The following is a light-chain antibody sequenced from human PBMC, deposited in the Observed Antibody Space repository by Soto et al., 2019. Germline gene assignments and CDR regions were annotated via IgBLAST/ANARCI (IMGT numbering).Light chain of an antibody. CDR2: GAS. V-gene: IGKV3-15*01. J-gene: IGKJ5*01. CDR1: QSVSSN. Sequence: IVMTQSAATLSVSPGERATLACRASQSVSSNLAWNQQKPRQAPRLLIYGASTRATAIPARFSGSGSGTDFTPTISSLQPEDFATYYCQQANSFLSNTFGQGTRLEIK. CDR3: QQANSFLSNT.